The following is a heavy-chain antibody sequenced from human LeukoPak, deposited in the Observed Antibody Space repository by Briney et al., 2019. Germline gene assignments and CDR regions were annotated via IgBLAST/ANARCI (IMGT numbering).Heavy chain of an antibody. V-gene: IGHV3-21*01. D-gene: IGHD6-19*01. CDR3: ARASVAGTGWFDP. Sequence: SGGSLRLSCAASGFTFSSYSMNWVRQAPGKGLEWVSSIGSSSSYIYYADSVKGRFTISRDNAKNSLYLQMNSLRAEDTAVYYCARASVAGTGWFDPWGQGTLVTVSS. CDR1: GFTFSSYS. J-gene: IGHJ5*02. CDR2: IGSSSSYI.